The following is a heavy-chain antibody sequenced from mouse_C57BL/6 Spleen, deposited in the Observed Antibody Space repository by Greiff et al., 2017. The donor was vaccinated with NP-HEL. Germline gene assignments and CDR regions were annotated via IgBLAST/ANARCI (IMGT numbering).Heavy chain of an antibody. CDR1: GYTFTSYW. CDR2: IDPSDSYT. V-gene: IGHV1-59*01. J-gene: IGHJ2*01. CDR3: TGGTGTNYFDY. Sequence: QVQLQQSGAELVRPGTSVKLSCKASGYTFTSYWMHWVKQRPGQGLEWIGVIDPSDSYTNYNQKFKGKATLTVDTSSSTAYMQLSSLTSEDSAVYYCTGGTGTNYFDYWGQGTTLTVSS. D-gene: IGHD4-1*01.